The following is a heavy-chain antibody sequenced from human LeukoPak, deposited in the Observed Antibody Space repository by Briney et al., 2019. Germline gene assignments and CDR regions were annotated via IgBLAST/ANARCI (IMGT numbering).Heavy chain of an antibody. J-gene: IGHJ4*02. CDR1: GGSISSYY. CDR3: ASYSNDFWSGQHCFDF. Sequence: SETLSLTCTVSGGSISSYYWSWIRQPPGKGLEWIGYIYYSGSTNYNPSLKSRVTISVDTSKNQFSLKLSSVTAADTAVYYCASYSNDFWSGQHCFDFWGQGTLVTVSS. D-gene: IGHD3-3*01. V-gene: IGHV4-59*01. CDR2: IYYSGST.